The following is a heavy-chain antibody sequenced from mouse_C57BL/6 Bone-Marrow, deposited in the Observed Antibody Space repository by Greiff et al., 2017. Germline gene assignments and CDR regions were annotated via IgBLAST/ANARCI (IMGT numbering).Heavy chain of an antibody. V-gene: IGHV14-4*01. Sequence: VQLKQSGAELVRPGASVKLSCTASGFNITDYYMHWVKQRPEQGLEWIGWIDPENCDTEYDSKFQGKATITVDTSSNTAYLQLSSLTSEDSAVYYCSRIAYGGQGTLATVSA. J-gene: IGHJ3*01. CDR3: SRIAY. CDR1: GFNITDYY. CDR2: IDPENCDT.